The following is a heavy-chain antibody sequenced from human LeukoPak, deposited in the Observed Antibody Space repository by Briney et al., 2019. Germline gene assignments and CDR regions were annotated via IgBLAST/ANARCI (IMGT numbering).Heavy chain of an antibody. J-gene: IGHJ4*02. V-gene: IGHV3-48*02. Sequence: GGSLILSCSASGFTFRAYHINWGRQAPGKVLEWISYISTTGTTIHYADSVKDRFAISRDNAKSSLYLQMNSLRDEDTAVYYCARVWQDYSGVDYWGQGTLVTVSS. CDR2: ISTTGTTI. CDR3: ARVWQDYSGVDY. D-gene: IGHD2-21*01. CDR1: GFTFRAYH.